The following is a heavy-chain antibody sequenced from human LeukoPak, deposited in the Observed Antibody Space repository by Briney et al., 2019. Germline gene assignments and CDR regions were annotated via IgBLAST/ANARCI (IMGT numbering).Heavy chain of an antibody. CDR1: GFTFADYA. Sequence: GRSLRLSCAASGFTFADYAMHWVRQVPGKGLEWVSGITWNSGSIGYADSVKGRFTISRDNAKNSLYLQMDSLRAEETAVYHCARGHLWLQNWGQGTLVTVSS. CDR2: ITWNSGSI. D-gene: IGHD5-24*01. CDR3: ARGHLWLQN. J-gene: IGHJ4*02. V-gene: IGHV3-9*01.